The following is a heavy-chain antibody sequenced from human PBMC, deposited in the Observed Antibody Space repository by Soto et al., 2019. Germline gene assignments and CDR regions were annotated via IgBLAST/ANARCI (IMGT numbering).Heavy chain of an antibody. V-gene: IGHV3-7*03. CDR2: IKQDGSEK. CDR3: AREKLDQLVPDAFDI. CDR1: GFTFSSYW. D-gene: IGHD6-6*01. Sequence: LRLSCATSGFTFSSYWMSWVRQAPGKGPEWVANIKQDGSEKYYVDSVKGRFTISRDNAKNSLYLQMNSLRAEDTAVYYCAREKLDQLVPDAFDIWGQGTMVTVSS. J-gene: IGHJ3*02.